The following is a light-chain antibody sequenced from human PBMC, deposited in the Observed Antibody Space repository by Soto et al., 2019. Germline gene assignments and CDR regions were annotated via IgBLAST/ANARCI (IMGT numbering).Light chain of an antibody. CDR2: AAS. CDR1: QSISSY. J-gene: IGKJ2*01. CDR3: QQSYSTPYT. V-gene: IGKV1-39*01. Sequence: DIQMTQSPSSLSASVGDRVTITCRASQSISSYLNWYQQKPGKAPKLLIYAASSLQSGVPSRFSGSGSGTDFTLTISSLQPEDFATYACQQSYSTPYTFGQGTTLEIK.